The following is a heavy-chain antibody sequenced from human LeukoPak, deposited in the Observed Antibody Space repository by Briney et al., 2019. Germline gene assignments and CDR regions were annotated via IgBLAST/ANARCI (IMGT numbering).Heavy chain of an antibody. CDR2: ISYDGSNK. D-gene: IGHD4-17*01. J-gene: IGHJ4*02. V-gene: IGHV3-30*04. CDR1: GFTFSSYA. Sequence: GGSLRLSRAASGFTFSSYAMHWVRQAPGKGLEWVAVISYDGSNKYYADSVKGRFTISRDNSKNTLYLQMNSLRAEDTAVYYCARDLYGDYAGAWGQGTLVTVSS. CDR3: ARDLYGDYAGA.